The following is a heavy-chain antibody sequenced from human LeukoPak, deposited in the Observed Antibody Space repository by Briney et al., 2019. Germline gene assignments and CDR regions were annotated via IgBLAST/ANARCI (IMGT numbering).Heavy chain of an antibody. V-gene: IGHV3-23*01. CDR2: ISGSGGST. D-gene: IGHD2-2*01. CDR3: AKDGCSSTSCDSIDY. CDR1: GFTFSSYA. Sequence: GGSLRLSCAASGFTFSSYAMSWVRQAPGKGLEWVSAISGSGGSTYYADSVKGRFTTSRDNSKNTLYLQMNSLRAEDTAVYYCAKDGCSSTSCDSIDYWGQGTLVTVSS. J-gene: IGHJ4*02.